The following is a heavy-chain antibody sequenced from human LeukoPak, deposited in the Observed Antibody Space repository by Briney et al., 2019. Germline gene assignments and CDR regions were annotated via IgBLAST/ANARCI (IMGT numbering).Heavy chain of an antibody. CDR1: GFTFSSYA. Sequence: GGSLRLSCAASGFTFSSYAMSWVRQAPGKGLEWVSAISGSGGSTYYADSVRGRSTISRDNSKNTLYLQMDSLRAEDTAVYYCAKVRGSNWNPFDYWGQGTLVTVSS. V-gene: IGHV3-23*01. CDR3: AKVRGSNWNPFDY. J-gene: IGHJ4*02. CDR2: ISGSGGST. D-gene: IGHD1-20*01.